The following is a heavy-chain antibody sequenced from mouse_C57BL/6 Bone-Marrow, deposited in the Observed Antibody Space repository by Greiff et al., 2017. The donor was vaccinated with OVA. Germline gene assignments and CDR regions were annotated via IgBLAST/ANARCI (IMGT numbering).Heavy chain of an antibody. V-gene: IGHV1-59*01. D-gene: IGHD3-2*02. CDR1: GYTFTSYW. CDR3: ARQLRLRNYFDY. CDR2: IDPSDSYT. J-gene: IGHJ2*01. Sequence: VQLQQPGAELVRPGTSVKLSCKASGYTFTSYWMHWVKQRPGQGLEWIGVIDPSDSYTTYNQKFKGKATLTVDTSSSTAYMQLSSLTSEDSAVYYCARQLRLRNYFDYWGQGTTLTVSS.